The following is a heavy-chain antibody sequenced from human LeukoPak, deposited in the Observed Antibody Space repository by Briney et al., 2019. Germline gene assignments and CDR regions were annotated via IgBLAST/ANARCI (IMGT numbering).Heavy chain of an antibody. CDR3: ARQLGYCSEGNCYFDY. CDR2: ISASGGAT. V-gene: IGHV3-23*01. CDR1: GFTFSDYA. J-gene: IGHJ4*03. D-gene: IGHD2-15*01. Sequence: GGSLRLSCAASGFTFSDYAMSWVRQAPGKGLEWFSAISASGGATYYADSVKGRFTIARDNSRNTLSLQMNSLTAEDTAVYYCARQLGYCSEGNCYFDYWGQGTLVTVSS.